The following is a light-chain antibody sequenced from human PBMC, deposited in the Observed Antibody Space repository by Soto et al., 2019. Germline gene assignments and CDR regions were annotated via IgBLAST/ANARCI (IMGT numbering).Light chain of an antibody. CDR2: GNI. V-gene: IGLV1-40*01. CDR1: STTIGAGFD. Sequence: QSVLSQPPSVSGAPGQRVTISCTGSSTTIGAGFDVHWYQQLPGTAPKLLIYGNINRPSGVPDRFSGSKSGTSASLAITGLQAEDEADYYCQSHDSSLSAYVFGTGTKVTVL. J-gene: IGLJ1*01. CDR3: QSHDSSLSAYV.